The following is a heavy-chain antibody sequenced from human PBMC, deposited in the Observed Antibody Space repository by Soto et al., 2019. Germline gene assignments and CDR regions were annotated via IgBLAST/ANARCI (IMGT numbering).Heavy chain of an antibody. V-gene: IGHV3-23*01. D-gene: IGHD2-2*01. J-gene: IGHJ4*02. CDR2: IGGSDTST. Sequence: PGESLKISCAASGFTFSNFAMSWVRQAPGKGLEWVSTIGGSDTSTYYADSVKGRFTISRDNSINTLHLQMNSLRVEDTAVYYCAKVWCSSTSCPFDYWGQGTLVTVSS. CDR3: AKVWCSSTSCPFDY. CDR1: GFTFSNFA.